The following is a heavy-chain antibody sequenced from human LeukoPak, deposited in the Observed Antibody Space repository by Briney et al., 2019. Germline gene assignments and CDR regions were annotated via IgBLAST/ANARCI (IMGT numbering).Heavy chain of an antibody. CDR3: AKAYGSNGYYQLPIDF. Sequence: PGGSLRLSCAASGFTFSSNAMTWVRQAPGQGLECVSAITAGGDTTYYADSVKGRFTISRDNSRNTLYLQLNALRAEDTAVYYCAKAYGSNGYYQLPIDFWGQGTLVTVSS. CDR2: ITAGGDTT. J-gene: IGHJ4*02. CDR1: GFTFSSNA. V-gene: IGHV3-23*01. D-gene: IGHD3-22*01.